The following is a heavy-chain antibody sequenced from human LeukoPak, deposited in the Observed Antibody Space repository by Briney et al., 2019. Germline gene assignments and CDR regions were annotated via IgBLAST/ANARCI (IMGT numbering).Heavy chain of an antibody. Sequence: GGSLRLSCAASGFTFSNYGMQWVRQAPGEGLEWVALIAYDGSYKYYADSVKGRFTISRDNSKNTLDLQMNSLRAEDTAVYSCAKDGSAWYLDYWGQGTLVTVSS. J-gene: IGHJ4*02. V-gene: IGHV3-30*18. CDR2: IAYDGSYK. D-gene: IGHD6-19*01. CDR3: AKDGSAWYLDY. CDR1: GFTFSNYG.